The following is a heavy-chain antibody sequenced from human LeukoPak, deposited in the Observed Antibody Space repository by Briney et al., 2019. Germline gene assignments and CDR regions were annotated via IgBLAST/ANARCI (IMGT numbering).Heavy chain of an antibody. CDR3: AKDGVVVVPAAMSARTYYYYYMDV. D-gene: IGHD2-2*01. CDR2: ISNSGSII. V-gene: IGHV3-11*01. J-gene: IGHJ6*03. CDR1: GFTFSDYY. Sequence: GGSLRLSCVASGFTFSDYYMSWLRQAPGKGLEWVSYISNSGSIIKYADSVKGRFTISRDNAKISLYLQMNSLRAEDTALYYCAKDGVVVVPAAMSARTYYYYYMDVWGKGTTVTISS.